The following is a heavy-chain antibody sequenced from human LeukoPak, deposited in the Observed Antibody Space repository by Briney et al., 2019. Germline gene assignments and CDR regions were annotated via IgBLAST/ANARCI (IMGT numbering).Heavy chain of an antibody. J-gene: IGHJ3*02. CDR2: IYYSGST. D-gene: IGHD3-10*01. CDR3: ARGGVYYYGSGSYYDAFDI. CDR1: GGSISSSSYY. V-gene: IGHV4-39*07. Sequence: SETLSLTCTVSGGSISSSSYYWGWIRQPPGKGLEWIGSIYYSGSTYYNPSLKSRVTISVDRSKNQFSMKLSSVTAADTAVYYCARGGVYYYGSGSYYDAFDIWGQGTRVTVSS.